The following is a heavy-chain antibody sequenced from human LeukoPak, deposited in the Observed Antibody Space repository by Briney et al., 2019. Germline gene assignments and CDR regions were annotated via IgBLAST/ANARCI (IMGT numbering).Heavy chain of an antibody. Sequence: SVKVSCKASGYTFSSYYMHWVRQAPGQGLEWMGGIIPIFGTANYAQKFQGRVTITADESTSTAYMELSSLRSEDTAMYYCARGGSSVEWGQGTLVTVSS. CDR1: GYTFSSYY. CDR2: IIPIFGTA. CDR3: ARGGSSVE. V-gene: IGHV1-69*13. J-gene: IGHJ4*02. D-gene: IGHD2-15*01.